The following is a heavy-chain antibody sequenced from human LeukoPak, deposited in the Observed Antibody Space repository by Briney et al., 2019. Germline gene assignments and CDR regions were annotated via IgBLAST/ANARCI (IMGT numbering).Heavy chain of an antibody. CDR3: AKGPNSHSSGWSLDYYYYMDV. V-gene: IGHV3-7*01. CDR1: GFTFSSYW. J-gene: IGHJ6*03. Sequence: PGGSLRLSCAASGFTFSSYWMSWVRQAPGKGLEWVANIKQDGSEKYYVDSVKGRFIISRDNAKNSLYLQMNSLRAEDTAVYYCAKGPNSHSSGWSLDYYYYMDVWGKGTTVTVSS. CDR2: IKQDGSEK. D-gene: IGHD6-19*01.